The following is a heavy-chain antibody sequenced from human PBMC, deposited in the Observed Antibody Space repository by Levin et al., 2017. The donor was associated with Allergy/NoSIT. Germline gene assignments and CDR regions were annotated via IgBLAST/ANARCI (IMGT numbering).Heavy chain of an antibody. V-gene: IGHV3-48*01. CDR1: GFTFSSYS. J-gene: IGHJ4*02. CDR2: ISTSSSAI. Sequence: PGGSLRLSCAASGFTFSSYSMNWVRQAPGKGLEWVSYISTSSSAIYYADSVKGRFTISRDNAKNSLYLQMNSLRAEDTAVYYCARGRPTDYWGQGTLLTVSS. CDR3: ARGRPTDY.